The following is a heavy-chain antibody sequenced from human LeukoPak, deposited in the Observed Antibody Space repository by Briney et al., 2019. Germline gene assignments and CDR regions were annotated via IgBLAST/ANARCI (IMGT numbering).Heavy chain of an antibody. V-gene: IGHV3-23*01. Sequence: GGSLRLSCPVSGFTFSSYAMSWVRQAPGRGLEWVSVISTSGESAYYADSVKGRFTISRDNSKNTNLQMNSLRVEDTAVYYCAKAMGGVVVTAVFDYWGQGTLVTVSS. CDR1: GFTFSSYA. J-gene: IGHJ4*02. CDR3: AKAMGGVVVTAVFDY. CDR2: ISTSGESA. D-gene: IGHD2-21*02.